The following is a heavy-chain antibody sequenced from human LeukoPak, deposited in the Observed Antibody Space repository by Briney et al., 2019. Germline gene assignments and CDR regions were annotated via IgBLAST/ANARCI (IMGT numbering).Heavy chain of an antibody. CDR2: IYYSGNT. J-gene: IGHJ5*02. Sequence: SETLSLTCTVSGVSISSSNSYWGWIRQPPGKGLEWIGSIYYSGNTYYNASLKSQVSISIDTSKNQFSLRLSSVTAADTAVYYCARQPWGVRGLQRRGWFDPWGQGTLVTVSS. CDR3: ARQPWGVRGLQRRGWFDP. D-gene: IGHD3-10*01. V-gene: IGHV4-39*01. CDR1: GVSISSSNSY.